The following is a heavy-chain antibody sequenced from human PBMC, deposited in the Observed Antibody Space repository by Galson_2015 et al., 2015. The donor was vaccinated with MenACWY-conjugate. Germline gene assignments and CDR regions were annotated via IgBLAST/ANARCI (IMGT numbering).Heavy chain of an antibody. CDR1: GGSISINYW. J-gene: IGHJ4*02. CDR2: IYHSGST. V-gene: IGHV4-4*02. D-gene: IGHD3-10*01. CDR3: ARGNYYVPRTYYKSAIFDY. Sequence: TLSLTCAVSGGSISINYWWTWVRQPPGKGLEWIGEIYHSGSTNYNPSLKSRLTVSVDKSKNQFSLKLSSVTAADTAVYYCARGNYYVPRTYYKSAIFDYWGQGSLVTVSS.